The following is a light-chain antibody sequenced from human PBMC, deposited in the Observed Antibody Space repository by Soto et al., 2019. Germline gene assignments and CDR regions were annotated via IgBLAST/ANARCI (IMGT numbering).Light chain of an antibody. Sequence: QSALTQPASVSGSPGQSITISCTGTSSDVGAYDYVSWYQQHPGKAPKLMIYEVTNRPSGVSNRFSGSKSGNTASLTISGLQAEDEADYYCSSYTSSYTHVFGIGTKVTVL. CDR2: EVT. J-gene: IGLJ1*01. CDR3: SSYTSSYTHV. V-gene: IGLV2-14*01. CDR1: SSDVGAYDY.